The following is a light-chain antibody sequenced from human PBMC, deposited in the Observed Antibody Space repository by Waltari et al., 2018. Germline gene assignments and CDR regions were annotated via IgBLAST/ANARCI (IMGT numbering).Light chain of an antibody. V-gene: IGLV3-21*02. CDR2: DDD. Sequence: YVVTQPPSVSVAPGPTGRINCGAGHMGSIHVPWFQQKPGQAPVMVVYDDDARPSGTPERFSGSNSGDTATLPISRVEAGDEADYYCQFWDNSNDHPYVFGTGTKVTVL. CDR3: QFWDNSNDHPYV. J-gene: IGLJ1*01. CDR1: HMGSIH.